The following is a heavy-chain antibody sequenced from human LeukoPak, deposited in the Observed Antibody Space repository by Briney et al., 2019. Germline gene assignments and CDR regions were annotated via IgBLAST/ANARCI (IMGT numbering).Heavy chain of an antibody. D-gene: IGHD6-13*01. CDR1: GGSIRSGSYY. CDR2: IYTSEST. J-gene: IGHJ4*02. CDR3: ARDGGIRQQLNYFDY. V-gene: IGHV4-61*02. Sequence: KASETLSLTCTVSGGSIRSGSYYWSWIWQPAGKGLEWIGRIYTSESTNYNPSLKSRVTISVDTSKNQFSLKLSSVTAADTAVYYCARDGGIRQQLNYFDYWGQGTLVTVSS.